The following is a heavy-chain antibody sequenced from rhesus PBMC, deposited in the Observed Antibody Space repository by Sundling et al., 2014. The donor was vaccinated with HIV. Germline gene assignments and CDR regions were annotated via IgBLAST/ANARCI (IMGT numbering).Heavy chain of an antibody. D-gene: IGHD6-31*01. CDR1: GGSISSNY. CDR2: ISGSRGTT. CDR3: AREKQRVEYFAI. Sequence: QVQLQESGPGLVKPSETLSLICAVSGGSISSNYWSWIRQAPGKGLEWIGRISGSRGTTDYNPSLRSRVAVSRDTSKNHLSLRLNSVTDADTAVYYCAREKQRVEYFAIWGQGALVAVSS. V-gene: IGHV4-173*01. J-gene: IGHJ1*01.